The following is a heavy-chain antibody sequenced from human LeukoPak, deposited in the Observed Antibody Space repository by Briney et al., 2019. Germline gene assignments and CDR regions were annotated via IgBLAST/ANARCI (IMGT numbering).Heavy chain of an antibody. D-gene: IGHD3-22*01. CDR1: GGSISSGSFY. V-gene: IGHV4-61*02. CDR3: AGGYDRNGYQSRGFDY. J-gene: IGHJ4*02. Sequence: MPSQTLSLTCTVSGGSISSGSFYWSWIRQTAGKGLEWIGRIYPSGDSQYSPSFRSRATISLDTRDQFSLKLSSVTAADTAVYFCAGGYDRNGYQSRGFDYWGQGALVNVSS. CDR2: IYPSGDS.